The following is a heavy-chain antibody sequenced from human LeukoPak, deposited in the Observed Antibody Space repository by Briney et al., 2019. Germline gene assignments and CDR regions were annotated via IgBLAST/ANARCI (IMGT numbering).Heavy chain of an antibody. CDR2: ISSSSSYI. CDR3: ARERNMLWFGDY. J-gene: IGHJ4*02. D-gene: IGHD3-10*01. Sequence: GGSLRLSCAASGLTFSSHSMNWVRQAPGKGLEWVSSISSSSSYIYYADSVKGRFTISRDNAKNSLYLQMNSLRAEDTAVYYCARERNMLWFGDYWGQGTLVTVSS. CDR1: GLTFSSHS. V-gene: IGHV3-21*01.